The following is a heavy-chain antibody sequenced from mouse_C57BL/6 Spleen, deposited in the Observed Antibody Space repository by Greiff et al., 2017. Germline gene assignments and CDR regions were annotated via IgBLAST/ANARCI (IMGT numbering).Heavy chain of an antibody. Sequence: VQLQQSGPELVKPGASVKMSCKASGYTFTDYNMHWVKQSHGKSLEWIGNINPNDGGTSYNQKFKGKATLTVNKSSSTAYMELRSLTSEDSAVYYCARSGTWALYYDGIAYWGQGTSVTVSS. V-gene: IGHV1-22*01. CDR3: ARSGTWALYYDGIAY. CDR2: INPNDGGT. J-gene: IGHJ4*01. CDR1: GYTFTDYN. D-gene: IGHD3-1*01.